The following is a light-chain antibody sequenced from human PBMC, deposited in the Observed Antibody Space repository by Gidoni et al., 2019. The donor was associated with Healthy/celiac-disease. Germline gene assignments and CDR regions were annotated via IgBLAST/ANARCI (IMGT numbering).Light chain of an antibody. CDR2: GAS. V-gene: IGKV3-20*01. Sequence: EIVLTQYPGTLSLSPVESATLTSRASQSVSSSYVAWYQQKPSQAPRLLIYGASSRATGIPDRFSGSGSGTDFTLTISRLEPEDFAVYYCQQYGSSPSYTFGQGTKLEIK. J-gene: IGKJ2*01. CDR3: QQYGSSPSYT. CDR1: QSVSSSY.